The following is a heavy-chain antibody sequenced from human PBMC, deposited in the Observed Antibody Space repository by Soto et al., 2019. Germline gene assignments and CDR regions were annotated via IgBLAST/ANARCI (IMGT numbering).Heavy chain of an antibody. CDR1: GGSISSGVYS. D-gene: IGHD5-18*01. CDR3: ARVGTSMVFDY. CDR2: IYFSGST. J-gene: IGHJ4*02. Sequence: SETLCLTCIVSGGSISSGVYSWSWIRQPPGKGLEWIGSIYFSGSTSYIPSLKDRITMSVDTAKSQFSLRLSSVTAADTAIYFCARVGTSMVFDYWGQGALVTVSS. V-gene: IGHV4-30-4*01.